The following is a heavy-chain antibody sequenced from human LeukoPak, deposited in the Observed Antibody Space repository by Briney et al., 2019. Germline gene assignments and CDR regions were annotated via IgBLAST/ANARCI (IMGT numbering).Heavy chain of an antibody. V-gene: IGHV3-23*01. CDR1: GFTLSSSA. CDR3: AKEDGSGSYYLYYFDY. Sequence: GGSLRLSCAASGFTLSSSAVSWVRQAPGKGLEWVSAISGSGGSTYYADSMKGRFTISRDNSKNTLYLQMNSLRAEDTAVYYCAKEDGSGSYYLYYFDYWGQGTLVTVSS. D-gene: IGHD3-10*01. J-gene: IGHJ4*02. CDR2: ISGSGGST.